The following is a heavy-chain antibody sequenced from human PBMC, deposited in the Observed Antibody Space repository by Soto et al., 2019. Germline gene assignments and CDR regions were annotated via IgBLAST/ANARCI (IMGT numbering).Heavy chain of an antibody. CDR2: INPSGGST. J-gene: IGHJ4*02. D-gene: IGHD2-15*01. CDR1: GYTFTSYY. Sequence: QVQLVQSGAEVKKPGASVKVSCKASGYTFTSYYMHWVRQAPGQGLEWMGIINPSGGSTSYAQKFQGRVTMTRDTSTSTVYMELRSLRADDTAVYYCAREGGVGRIVDYWGQGTLVTVSS. V-gene: IGHV1-46*01. CDR3: AREGGVGRIVDY.